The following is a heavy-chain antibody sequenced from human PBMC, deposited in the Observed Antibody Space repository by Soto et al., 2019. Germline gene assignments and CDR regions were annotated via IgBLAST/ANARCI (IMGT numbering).Heavy chain of an antibody. J-gene: IGHJ4*02. Sequence: GGSLRLSCAASGFIFRNEWMSWVRQAPGKGLEWVANIKPDGSGTDYVDSVKGRFTISRDNAMNSLYLQMNSLTAEDTAVYYCARGFSWGQGTLVNVSS. V-gene: IGHV3-7*01. CDR3: ARGFS. CDR1: GFIFRNEW. CDR2: IKPDGSGT.